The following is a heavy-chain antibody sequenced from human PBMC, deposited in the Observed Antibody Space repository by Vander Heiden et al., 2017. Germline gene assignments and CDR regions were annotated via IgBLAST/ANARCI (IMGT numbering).Heavy chain of an antibody. D-gene: IGHD6-13*01. Sequence: ELQRVQSGTEVPKPGGHIKNSCKGSGYSFTTYWIAWLRQMHGKGLEWMGIIYPGDSDTRYSPYLQGQVTISADKSISTAYLQWNSLKASDTAMYYCATNRIVAAFDAFDIWGQGTMVTVSS. J-gene: IGHJ3*02. CDR3: ATNRIVAAFDAFDI. V-gene: IGHV5-51*01. CDR2: IYPGDSDT. CDR1: GYSFTTYW.